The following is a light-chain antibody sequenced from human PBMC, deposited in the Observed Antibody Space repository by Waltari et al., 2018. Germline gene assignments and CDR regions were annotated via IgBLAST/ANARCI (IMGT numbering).Light chain of an antibody. CDR2: NND. Sequence: QTVLTQPPSASGAPGQSVTIPCSGSSSNIGSNYIYWYQQFSGKAPKLLIYNNDQRPPGVPYLFSAAKSGTSASLAISWLQSKDGADYYCSAWDDSLTDALFGGGTRLTVL. CDR3: SAWDDSLTDAL. V-gene: IGLV1-47*02. J-gene: IGLJ2*01. CDR1: SSNIGSNY.